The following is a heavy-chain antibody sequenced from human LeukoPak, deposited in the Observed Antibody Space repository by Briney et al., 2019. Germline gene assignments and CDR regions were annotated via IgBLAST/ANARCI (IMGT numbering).Heavy chain of an antibody. Sequence: GASVKVSCKASGYTLTGYYMHWVRQAPGQGLEWMGWINPNSGGTNYAQKFQGRVTMTRDTSISTAYMELSRLRSDDTAVYYCARSRPPLYSSSWSFDYWGQGTLVTVSS. CDR2: INPNSGGT. CDR3: ARSRPPLYSSSWSFDY. V-gene: IGHV1-2*02. D-gene: IGHD6-13*01. CDR1: GYTLTGYY. J-gene: IGHJ4*02.